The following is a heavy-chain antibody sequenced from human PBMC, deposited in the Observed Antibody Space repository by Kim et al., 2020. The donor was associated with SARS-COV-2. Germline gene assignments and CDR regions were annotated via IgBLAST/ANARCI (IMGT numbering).Heavy chain of an antibody. D-gene: IGHD6-13*01. CDR1: GYTFTSYG. CDR2: ISADTGNT. Sequence: ASVKVSCKASGYTFTSYGISWVRQATGQGLEWMGWISADTGNTKTAQKFQGRLTMTTDTSTNTGYMELRSLTSDYTALYYCARDRASYSSSESGYWGQGT. J-gene: IGHJ4*02. CDR3: ARDRASYSSSESGY. V-gene: IGHV1-18*01.